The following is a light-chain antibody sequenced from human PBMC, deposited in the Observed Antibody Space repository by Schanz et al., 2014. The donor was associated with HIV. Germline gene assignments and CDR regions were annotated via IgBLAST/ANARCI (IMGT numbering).Light chain of an antibody. CDR1: QSLGGSQ. CDR3: QQYGRSPIT. Sequence: ETVLTQSPGSLSLSPGERATLSCRASQSLGGSQLAWYQQRPGQAPRLLIYDATSRATGIPDRFSGSGSGTDFTLTISRLEAEDFAVYFCQQYGRSPITFGQGTRLEIK. J-gene: IGKJ5*01. CDR2: DAT. V-gene: IGKV3-20*01.